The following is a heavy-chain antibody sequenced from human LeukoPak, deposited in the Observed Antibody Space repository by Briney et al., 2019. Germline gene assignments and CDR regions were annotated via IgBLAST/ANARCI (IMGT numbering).Heavy chain of an antibody. Sequence: SETLSLTCAVYGGSFSGYYWSWIRQPPGKGLEWIGEINHSGSTNYNPSLKSRVTISVDTSKNQFSLKLSSVTAADTAVYYCARVPLLDVTAMVRLFDYGGQGPLITVSS. CDR3: ARVPLLDVTAMVRLFDY. V-gene: IGHV4-34*01. D-gene: IGHD5-18*01. CDR1: GGSFSGYY. CDR2: INHSGST. J-gene: IGHJ4*02.